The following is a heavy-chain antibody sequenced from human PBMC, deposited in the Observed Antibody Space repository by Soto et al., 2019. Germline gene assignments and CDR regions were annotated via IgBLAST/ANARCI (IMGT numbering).Heavy chain of an antibody. CDR1: GGSISSGGYY. CDR2: IYYSGST. J-gene: IGHJ6*02. D-gene: IGHD3-9*01. V-gene: IGHV4-31*03. CDR3: ARDYDILTGYRGYYYYYGMDV. Sequence: PSETLSLTCTVSGGSISSGGYYWSWIRQHPGKGLEWIGYIYYSGSTYYNPSLKSRVTISVDTSKNQFSLKLSSVTAADTAVYYCARDYDILTGYRGYYYYYGMDVWAKGPRSPSP.